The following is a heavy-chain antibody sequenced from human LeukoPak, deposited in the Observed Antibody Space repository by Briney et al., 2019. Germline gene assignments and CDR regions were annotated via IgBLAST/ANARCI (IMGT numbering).Heavy chain of an antibody. J-gene: IGHJ3*02. CDR1: GFTFDDYA. CDR3: AKDRLRNPDDAFDI. V-gene: IGHV3-9*01. CDR2: ISWNSGSI. D-gene: IGHD1-14*01. Sequence: GGSLRLSCAASGFTFDDYAMHWVRQAPGKGLEWVSGISWNSGSIGYADSVKGRFTISRDNAKNSLYLQMNSLRAEDTALYYCAKDRLRNPDDAFDIWGQGTMVTVSS.